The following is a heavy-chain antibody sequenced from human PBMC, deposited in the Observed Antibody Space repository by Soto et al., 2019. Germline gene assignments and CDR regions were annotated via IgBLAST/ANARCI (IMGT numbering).Heavy chain of an antibody. CDR1: GGTFSSYA. CDR3: ASVDDSSGWYYFDY. Sequence: ASVKVSCKASGGTFSSYAISWVRQAPGQGLEWMGGIIPIFGTANYAQKFQGRVTITADESTSTAYMELSSLRSEDTAVYYCASVDDSSGWYYFDYWGQGTLVTVSS. J-gene: IGHJ4*02. D-gene: IGHD6-19*01. V-gene: IGHV1-69*13. CDR2: IIPIFGTA.